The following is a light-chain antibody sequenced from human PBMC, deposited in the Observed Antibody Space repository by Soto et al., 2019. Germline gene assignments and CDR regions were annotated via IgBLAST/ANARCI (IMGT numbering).Light chain of an antibody. V-gene: IGKV2-28*01. CDR1: QSLLHSNGYNY. Sequence: DIVMTQSPLSLDVTPGEPASISCSSSQSLLHSNGYNYLDWYLQKPGQSPQLLIYLGYNRASGVTDRFSGSGSGTDFTLTISSLQPEDFATYYCQQSYSTPRTVGQGTKVEIK. CDR2: LGY. J-gene: IGKJ1*01. CDR3: QQSYSTPRT.